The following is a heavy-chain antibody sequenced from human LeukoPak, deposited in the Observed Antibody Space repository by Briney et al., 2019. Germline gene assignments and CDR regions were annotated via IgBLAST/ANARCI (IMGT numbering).Heavy chain of an antibody. Sequence: SETLSLTCTVSGGSINNYYWSWIRQPPGKGLEWIGYIYYSGSTNYNPSLKSRVIISVDTSKNQFSLKLSSVTAADTAVYYCARLGCSSTSCYTDYWGQGTLVTVSS. J-gene: IGHJ4*02. CDR1: GGSINNYY. CDR3: ARLGCSSTSCYTDY. CDR2: IYYSGST. V-gene: IGHV4-59*08. D-gene: IGHD2-2*01.